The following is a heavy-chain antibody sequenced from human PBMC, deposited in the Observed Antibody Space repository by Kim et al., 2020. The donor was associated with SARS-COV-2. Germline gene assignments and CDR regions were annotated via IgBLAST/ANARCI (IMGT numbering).Heavy chain of an antibody. J-gene: IGHJ6*02. CDR2: GT. D-gene: IGHD7-27*01. CDR3: ARDGDGGMDV. V-gene: IGHV1-2*02. Sequence: GTNYAQKFQGRVTMTRDTSISTAYMELSRLRSDDTAVYYCARDGDGGMDVWGQGTTVTVSS.